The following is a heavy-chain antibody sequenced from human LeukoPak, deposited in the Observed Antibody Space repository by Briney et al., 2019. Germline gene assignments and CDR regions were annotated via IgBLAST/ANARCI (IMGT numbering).Heavy chain of an antibody. D-gene: IGHD3-22*01. CDR2: IYSSGST. J-gene: IGHJ3*02. CDR1: GGSISSYY. Sequence: SETLSLTCTVSGGSISSYYWSWIRQPAGKGLEWIGRIYSSGSTNYNPSLKSRVTMSVDTSKNQFSLRLSSVTAADTAVYYCARFVTYYYDSSGPERAFDIWGQGTMVTVSS. CDR3: ARFVTYYYDSSGPERAFDI. V-gene: IGHV4-4*07.